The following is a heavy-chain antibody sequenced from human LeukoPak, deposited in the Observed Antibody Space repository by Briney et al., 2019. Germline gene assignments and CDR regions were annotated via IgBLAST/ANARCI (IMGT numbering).Heavy chain of an antibody. V-gene: IGHV3-7*01. J-gene: IGHJ6*02. CDR3: AKASGRFHFYYYGMDV. D-gene: IGHD1-26*01. CDR2: IKQDGSDK. Sequence: QPGGSLRLSCVGSGFIFSSYWMSWVRQARGKGLEWVANIKQDGSDKYYVDSVKGRFTISRDNAKNSMYLQVNSLRAEDTAVYYCAKASGRFHFYYYGMDVWGQGTTVTVSS. CDR1: GFIFSSYW.